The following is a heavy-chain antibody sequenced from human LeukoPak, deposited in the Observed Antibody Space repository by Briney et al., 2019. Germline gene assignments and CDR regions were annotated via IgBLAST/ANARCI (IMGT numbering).Heavy chain of an antibody. J-gene: IGHJ4*02. V-gene: IGHV1-2*02. CDR2: IHPNSGGT. Sequence: SSVNVSCKASGFTFTGYYMHWVRQAPGQGLEWMGWIHPNSGGTNYAQKFQGRVTMTRDTSITTAYMELSRLRSDDTAVYYCARFSSGWYEGDYWGQGTLVTVSS. CDR3: ARFSSGWYEGDY. CDR1: GFTFTGYY. D-gene: IGHD6-19*01.